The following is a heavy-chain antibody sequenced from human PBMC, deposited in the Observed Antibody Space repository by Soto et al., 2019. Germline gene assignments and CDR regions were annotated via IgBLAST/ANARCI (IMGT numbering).Heavy chain of an antibody. V-gene: IGHV4-31*03. Sequence: QVQLQESGPGLVKPSQTLSLTCTVSGGSISSGGYYWSWIRQHPGKGLEWIGYIYYSGSTSYNQSVKGRVTISVDTSKNQFSLKLSSVTAADTAVYWCARGYYGSGNYYNPTLGIDVWGQGTTVTVSS. CDR1: GGSISSGGYY. D-gene: IGHD3-10*01. CDR2: IYYSGST. J-gene: IGHJ6*02. CDR3: ARGYYGSGNYYNPTLGIDV.